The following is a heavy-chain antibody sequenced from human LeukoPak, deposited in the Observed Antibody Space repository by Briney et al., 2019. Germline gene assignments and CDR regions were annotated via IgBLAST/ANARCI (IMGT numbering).Heavy chain of an antibody. J-gene: IGHJ4*02. D-gene: IGHD6-13*01. CDR1: GFTFDDYA. Sequence: GGSLRLSCAASGFTFDDYALHWVRQAPGKGLEWVSLITWDGGGTYYSASVKGRFTISRDNSKNSLYLHMSSLRPEDTALYLCARGGYRSSQTKFDYWGQGTLVTVSS. V-gene: IGHV3-43D*03. CDR3: ARGGYRSSQTKFDY. CDR2: ITWDGGGT.